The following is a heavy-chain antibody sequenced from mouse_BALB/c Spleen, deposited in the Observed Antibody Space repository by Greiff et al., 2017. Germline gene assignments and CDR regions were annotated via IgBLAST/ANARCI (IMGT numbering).Heavy chain of an antibody. CDR3: ARWRYGDY. CDR2: INPSTGYT. CDR1: GYTFTSYW. Sequence: VQLQQSGAELAKPGASVKMSCKASGYTFTSYWMHWVKQRPGQGLEWIGYINPSTGYTEYNQKFKDKATLTADKSSSTAYMQLSSLTSEDSAVYYCARWRYGDYWGQGTTLTVSS. J-gene: IGHJ2*01. V-gene: IGHV1-7*01. D-gene: IGHD2-14*01.